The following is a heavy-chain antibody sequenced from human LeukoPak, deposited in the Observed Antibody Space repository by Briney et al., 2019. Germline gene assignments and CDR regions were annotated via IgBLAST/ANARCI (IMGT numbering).Heavy chain of an antibody. Sequence: ASVKVSCKVSGYTLTELSMNWVRQAPGKGLEWMGGFDPEDGETIYAQKFQGRVTMTEDTSTDTAYMELSSLRSEDTAVYYCATRRYVWGSYRWDFDYWGQGTLVTVSS. CDR2: FDPEDGET. CDR1: GYTLTELS. D-gene: IGHD3-16*02. V-gene: IGHV1-24*01. CDR3: ATRRYVWGSYRWDFDY. J-gene: IGHJ4*02.